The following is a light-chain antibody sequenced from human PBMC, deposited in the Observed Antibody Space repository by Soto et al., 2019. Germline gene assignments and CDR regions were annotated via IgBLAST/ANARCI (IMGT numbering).Light chain of an antibody. V-gene: IGLV2-14*01. CDR3: SSYTSSTTYV. CDR1: SSDVGGHDY. J-gene: IGLJ1*01. Sequence: QSVLTQPASVSGPPGQSITISCTGTSSDVGGHDYVSWYQQHPGKAPKLMIYEVNNRPSGVSSRFSGSKSGNTASLTISGLRAEDEADYYCSSYTSSTTYVFGNGTKVTVL. CDR2: EVN.